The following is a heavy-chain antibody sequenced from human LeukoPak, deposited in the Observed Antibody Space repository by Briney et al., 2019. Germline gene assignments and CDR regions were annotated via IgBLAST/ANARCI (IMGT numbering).Heavy chain of an antibody. J-gene: IGHJ4*02. CDR2: INPNSGGT. V-gene: IGHV1-2*02. Sequence: ASVKVSCKASGYTFTGYYMHWVRQAPGQGLEWMGWINPNSGGTNYAQKLQGRVTMTTDTSTSTAYMELGSLRSDDTAVYYCARDPIAVAGTDFDYWGQGTLVTVSS. D-gene: IGHD6-19*01. CDR1: GYTFTGYY. CDR3: ARDPIAVAGTDFDY.